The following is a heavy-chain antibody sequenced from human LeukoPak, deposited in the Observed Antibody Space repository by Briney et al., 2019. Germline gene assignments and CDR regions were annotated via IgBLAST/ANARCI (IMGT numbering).Heavy chain of an antibody. Sequence: GGSLRLSCAASGFTFSSYAMSWVRQAPGKGLEWVSAISGSGGSTYYADSVKGRFTISRDNSKNTLYLQMNSLRAEDTAVYYCAKDLARRTYYDFWSGYPFDYWGQGTLVTVSS. D-gene: IGHD3-3*01. J-gene: IGHJ4*02. V-gene: IGHV3-23*01. CDR1: GFTFSSYA. CDR3: AKDLARRTYYDFWSGYPFDY. CDR2: ISGSGGST.